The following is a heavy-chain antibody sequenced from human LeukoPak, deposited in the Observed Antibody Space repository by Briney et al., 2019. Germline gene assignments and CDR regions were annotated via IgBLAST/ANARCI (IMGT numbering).Heavy chain of an antibody. J-gene: IGHJ6*03. CDR3: TKEVHYDDSDSYFYYMDV. CDR1: GFTFSSYA. CDR2: ISYDGSHK. Sequence: GRSLRLSCAASGFTFSSYAMHWVRQAPGKGLEWVAVISYDGSHKYYADSVKGRFTISRDNSKNTLYLQMNNPRPEDTAIYYCTKEVHYDDSDSYFYYMDVWGKGTTVTVSS. V-gene: IGHV3-30*04. D-gene: IGHD3-22*01.